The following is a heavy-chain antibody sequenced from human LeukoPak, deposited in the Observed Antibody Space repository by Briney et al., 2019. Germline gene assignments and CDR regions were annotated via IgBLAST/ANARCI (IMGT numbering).Heavy chain of an antibody. CDR1: GFPFRSYW. CDR3: AGSSSWRLFDY. CDR2: IHSDGIIT. V-gene: IGHV3-74*01. Sequence: GGSLRLSCAASGFPFRSYWMHWVRQAPGKGPVCVSRIHSDGIITSYADSVKGRFTISRDNSRDTLYLQMSSLRAEDTAVYYCAGSSSWRLFDYWGQGTVVTVSS. D-gene: IGHD6-13*01. J-gene: IGHJ4*02.